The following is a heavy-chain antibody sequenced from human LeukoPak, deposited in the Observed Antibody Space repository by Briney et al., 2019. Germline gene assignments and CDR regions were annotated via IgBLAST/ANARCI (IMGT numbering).Heavy chain of an antibody. J-gene: IGHJ4*02. CDR3: AGRGYYYDSSGYRPFDY. D-gene: IGHD3-22*01. Sequence: PSETLSLTCAVSGGSFSGYYWSWIRQPPGKGLEWIGEINHSGSTNYNPSLKSRVTISVDTSKNQFSLKLSSVTAADTAVYYCAGRGYYYDSSGYRPFDYWGQGTLVTVSS. V-gene: IGHV4-34*01. CDR1: GGSFSGYY. CDR2: INHSGST.